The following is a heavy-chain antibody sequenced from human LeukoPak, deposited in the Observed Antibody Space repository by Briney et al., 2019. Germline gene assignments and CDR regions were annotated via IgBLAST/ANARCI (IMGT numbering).Heavy chain of an antibody. CDR1: GFNYILDG. J-gene: IGHJ4*02. CDR2: ISYDESNK. Sequence: GGSLRLSDAASGFNYILDGLHGLRQAPGKGLEWMAIISYDESNKYYAASVKGRLTISRDNFKNTLYLHMLPSSAQDTAVYYCYKDRHSSGFYIDYWGQGTMVTVSS. D-gene: IGHD3-22*01. CDR3: YKDRHSSGFYIDY. V-gene: IGHV3-30*18.